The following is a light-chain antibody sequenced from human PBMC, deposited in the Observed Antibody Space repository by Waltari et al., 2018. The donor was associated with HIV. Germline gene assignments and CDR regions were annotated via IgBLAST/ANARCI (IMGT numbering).Light chain of an antibody. J-gene: IGKJ2*01. CDR3: QQYYSTPRT. Sequence: DIVMTQSPDSLAVSLGVRATLNCKSSQSVLYSSNNKNYLAWYQQKPGQPPKLLIYWASTRESGVPDRFSGSGSGTDFTLTISSLQAEDVAVYYCQQYYSTPRTFGQGTKLEIK. V-gene: IGKV4-1*01. CDR1: QSVLYSSNNKNY. CDR2: WAS.